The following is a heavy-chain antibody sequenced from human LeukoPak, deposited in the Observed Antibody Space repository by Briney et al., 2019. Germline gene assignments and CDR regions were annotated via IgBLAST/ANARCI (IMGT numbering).Heavy chain of an antibody. V-gene: IGHV3-23*01. CDR1: GFTFSSYD. D-gene: IGHD1-26*01. CDR2: LTSDGGST. CDR3: AKSLVRWAFDY. Sequence: GGSLRLSCAASGFTFSSYDMSWVGQAPGKGLEWVSSLTSDGGSTEYADSVKGRFTISRDNSKNTLYLQMNSLRAEDTALYFCAKSLVRWAFDYWGQGALVSVSS. J-gene: IGHJ4*02.